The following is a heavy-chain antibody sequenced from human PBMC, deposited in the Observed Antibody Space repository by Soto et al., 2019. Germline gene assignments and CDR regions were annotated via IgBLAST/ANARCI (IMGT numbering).Heavy chain of an antibody. CDR3: AGPLGVRGVIKAWPNYYYYYGMDV. Sequence: QVQLVQSGAEVKKPGASVKVSCKASGYTFTSYGISWVRQAPGQGLEWMGWINPNNGNSNYAQNLQGRVTMTADTSTNTAYMELRSLRSDDTAMYSCAGPLGVRGVIKAWPNYYYYYGMDVWGQGTTVTVSS. J-gene: IGHJ6*02. D-gene: IGHD3-10*01. V-gene: IGHV1-18*04. CDR2: INPNNGNS. CDR1: GYTFTSYG.